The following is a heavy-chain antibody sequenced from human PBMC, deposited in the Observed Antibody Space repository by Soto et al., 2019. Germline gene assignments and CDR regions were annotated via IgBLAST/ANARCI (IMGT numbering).Heavy chain of an antibody. V-gene: IGHV6-1*01. CDR1: GDSVSSNSAA. CDR2: TYYRSKWYN. J-gene: IGHJ4*02. D-gene: IGHD3-16*02. Sequence: PSQTLSLTCAISGDSVSSNSAAWNWIRQSPSRGLEWLGRTYYRSKWYNDYAVSVKSRITINPDTSKNQFSLQLNSVTPEDTAVYYCARGTFGGVISVGYFDYWGQGTLVTVSS. CDR3: ARGTFGGVISVGYFDY.